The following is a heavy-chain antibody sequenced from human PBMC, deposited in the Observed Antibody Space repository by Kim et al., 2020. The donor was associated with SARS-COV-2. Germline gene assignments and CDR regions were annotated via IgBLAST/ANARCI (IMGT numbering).Heavy chain of an antibody. Sequence: LSLTCAASGFTFSSYGMHWVRQAPGKGLEWVAVIWYDGSNKYYADSVKGRFTISRDNSKNTLYLQMNSLRAEDTAVYYCASGAIVSSKQYYYYGMDVWGQGTTVTVSS. V-gene: IGHV3-33*01. CDR3: ASGAIVSSKQYYYYGMDV. D-gene: IGHD2-15*01. CDR2: IWYDGSNK. J-gene: IGHJ6*02. CDR1: GFTFSSYG.